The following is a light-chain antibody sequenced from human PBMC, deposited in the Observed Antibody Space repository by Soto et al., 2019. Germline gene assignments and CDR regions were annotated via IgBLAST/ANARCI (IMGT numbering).Light chain of an antibody. CDR3: SSYAGSNSWV. CDR2: EIS. V-gene: IGLV2-8*01. CDR1: SSDVGGYNF. J-gene: IGLJ3*02. Sequence: QSALTQPPSASGSPGQSVTISCTGTSSDVGGYNFVSWYQQHPGKAPKVMMYEISKRPSGVPDRFSGSKSGNTASLTVSGLQAEDEADYYCSSYAGSNSWVFGGGTKLTVL.